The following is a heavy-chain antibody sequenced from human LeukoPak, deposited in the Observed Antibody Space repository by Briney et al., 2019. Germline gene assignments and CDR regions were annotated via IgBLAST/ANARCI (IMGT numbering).Heavy chain of an antibody. CDR2: IKQDGSEK. D-gene: IGHD2-2*03. CDR1: GFTFSSYW. V-gene: IGHV3-7*01. CDR3: ARDCCRWKLSPFDY. Sequence: GGSLRLSCAASGFTFSSYWMSWVRQAPGKGLEWVASIKQDGSEKYYVDSVKGRFTISRDNAKNSLYLQMNSLRAEDTAVYYCARDCCRWKLSPFDYWGQGTLVTVSS. J-gene: IGHJ4*02.